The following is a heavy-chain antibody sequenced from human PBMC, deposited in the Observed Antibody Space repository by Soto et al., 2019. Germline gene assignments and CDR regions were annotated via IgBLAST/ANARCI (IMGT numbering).Heavy chain of an antibody. J-gene: IGHJ6*02. CDR2: IIPIFGTA. CDR1: GGTFSSYA. D-gene: IGHD4-17*01. Sequence: QVQLVQSGAEVKKPGSSVKVSCKASGGTFSSYAISWARQAPGQGLEWMGGIIPIFGTANYAQKFQGRVTITADESTSTAYMELSSLRSEDTAVYYCARVYGDYVGYYYYGMDVWGQGTTVTVSS. CDR3: ARVYGDYVGYYYYGMDV. V-gene: IGHV1-69*01.